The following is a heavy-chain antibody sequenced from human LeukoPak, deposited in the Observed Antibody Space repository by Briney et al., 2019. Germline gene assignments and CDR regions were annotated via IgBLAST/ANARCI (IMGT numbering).Heavy chain of an antibody. V-gene: IGHV3-30*18. D-gene: IGHD3-3*01. Sequence: GRSLRLSCAASGFTFSSYGMHWVRQAPGKGLEWVAVISYDGSNKYYADSVKGRFTISRDNSKNTLYLQMNSLRAEDTAVYYCAKDSAIFGVVYGGTFDYWGQGTPVTVSS. CDR2: ISYDGSNK. CDR1: GFTFSSYG. J-gene: IGHJ4*02. CDR3: AKDSAIFGVVYGGTFDY.